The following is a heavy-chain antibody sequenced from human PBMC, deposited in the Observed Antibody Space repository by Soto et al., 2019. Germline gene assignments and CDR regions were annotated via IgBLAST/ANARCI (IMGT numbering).Heavy chain of an antibody. V-gene: IGHV3-7*01. CDR1: GFTFSNSW. Sequence: EAQLVESGGGVVQPGGSLRLSCAASGFTFSNSWMTWVRQTPGKGLEWVANMNPDGSTKNYVDSVKGRFTISRDNAQNSLYLQMNSLRAEDTAVFYCARHCHYCIDVWGRGTTVTVSS. J-gene: IGHJ6*03. CDR2: MNPDGSTK. CDR3: ARHCHYCIDV. D-gene: IGHD2-21*02.